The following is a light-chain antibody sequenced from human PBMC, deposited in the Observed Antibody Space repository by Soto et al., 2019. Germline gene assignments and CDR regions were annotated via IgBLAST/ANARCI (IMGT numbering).Light chain of an antibody. J-gene: IGLJ2*01. V-gene: IGLV2-14*01. CDR3: SSYTSSSTLV. Sequence: QPVLTQPASVSGSPGQSITISCTGTSSDVGSYNYVSWYQQHPGKAPKLMIYEVSNRPSGVSNRFSGSKSGNTASLTISGLQAEDEADYYCSSYTSSSTLVFGGGTKVTVL. CDR2: EVS. CDR1: SSDVGSYNY.